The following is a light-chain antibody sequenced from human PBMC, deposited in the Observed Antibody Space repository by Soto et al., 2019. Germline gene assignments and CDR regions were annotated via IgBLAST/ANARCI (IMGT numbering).Light chain of an antibody. J-gene: IGLJ3*02. Sequence: QSALTQPASVSGSPGQSIPISCTGTRSDVGAYNLVSWYQQHPGRAPQLFIFDVSDRPSGVSDRFSGSKSGNTASLTISGLQAEDEASYYCSSYTNTSTLVFGGGTQLTVL. CDR2: DVS. V-gene: IGLV2-14*02. CDR1: RSDVGAYNL. CDR3: SSYTNTSTLV.